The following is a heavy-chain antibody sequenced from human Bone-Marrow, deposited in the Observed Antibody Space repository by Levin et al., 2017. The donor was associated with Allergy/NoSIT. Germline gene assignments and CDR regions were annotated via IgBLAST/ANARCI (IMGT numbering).Heavy chain of an antibody. D-gene: IGHD3-10*01. CDR1: GYTFTGYY. CDR2: INPNSGGP. V-gene: IGHV1-2*02. Sequence: GESLKISCKASGYTFTGYYLHWVRQAPGQGPEWMGWINPNSGGPNYAHKFQGSVTMTRDTSITTVYMELSRLRSDDTAVYYCARLSHYNDGCWGPGTLVTVSS. J-gene: IGHJ4*02. CDR3: ARLSHYNDGC.